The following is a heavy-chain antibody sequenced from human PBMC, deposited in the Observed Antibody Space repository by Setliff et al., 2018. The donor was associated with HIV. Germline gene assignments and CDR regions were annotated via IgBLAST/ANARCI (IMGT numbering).Heavy chain of an antibody. Sequence: SETLSLTCVVSGDSIDNKYYWAWIRQPPGRGLGWIGTVYHTGTAYYNSSLKSRVAISIDTSNNRFSLRLYSVTAADTAMDYCAGQNYYDISGYYERPLDFDYWGQGTLVTVSS. V-gene: IGHV4-38-2*01. CDR2: VYHTGTA. CDR1: GDSIDNKYY. D-gene: IGHD3-22*01. J-gene: IGHJ4*02. CDR3: AGQNYYDISGYYERPLDFDY.